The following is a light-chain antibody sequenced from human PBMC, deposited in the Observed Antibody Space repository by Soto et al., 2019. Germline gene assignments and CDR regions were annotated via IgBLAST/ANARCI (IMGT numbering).Light chain of an antibody. CDR1: SSNIGAGYD. CDR2: DNN. V-gene: IGLV1-40*01. Sequence: QSVLTQPPSVSGAPGQRVTISCTGSSSNIGAGYDVHWYQQLPGTAPKLLIYDNNYRPSGVPDRFSGSKSGTSASLAITGLQAEDEADYLCQSYDSSLSGSVFGGGTKLTVL. J-gene: IGLJ2*01. CDR3: QSYDSSLSGSV.